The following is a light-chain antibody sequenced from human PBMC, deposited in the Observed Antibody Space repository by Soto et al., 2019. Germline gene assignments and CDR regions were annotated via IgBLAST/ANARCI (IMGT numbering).Light chain of an antibody. CDR2: GAS. CDR1: QSVSNT. V-gene: IGKV3-15*01. CDR3: QQYNDWPLYT. J-gene: IGKJ2*01. Sequence: EIVMTQSPATLSVSPGERATLSCRASQSVSNTLAWYQQKPGQAPRLLIYGASTRVTGIPVRFSGSGSGTDFTLTISSLQPEDFAVYYCQQYNDWPLYTFGQGTKVEVK.